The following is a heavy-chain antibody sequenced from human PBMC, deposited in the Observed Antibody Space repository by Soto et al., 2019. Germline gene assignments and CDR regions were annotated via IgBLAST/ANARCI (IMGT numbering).Heavy chain of an antibody. CDR1: GYTFTSYA. CDR2: INAGNGNT. J-gene: IGHJ2*01. D-gene: IGHD2-2*01. Sequence: QVQLVQSGAEVKKPGASVKVSCKASGYTFTSYAMHWVRQAPGQRLEWMGWINAGNGNTKYSQKFQGRVTITRDTSASTAYMELSSLRSEDTAMYYCARGDIVVVPAAKYWYFDLWGRGTLVTVSS. V-gene: IGHV1-3*01. CDR3: ARGDIVVVPAAKYWYFDL.